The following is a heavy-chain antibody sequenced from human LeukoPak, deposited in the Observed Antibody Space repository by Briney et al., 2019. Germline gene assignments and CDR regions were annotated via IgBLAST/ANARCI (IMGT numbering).Heavy chain of an antibody. CDR1: GGTFSSYA. CDR3: ARGSRDGYNFRLPFDY. CDR2: IIPIFGTA. V-gene: IGHV1-69*13. Sequence: SVKVSCKASGGTFSSYAISWVRQAPGQGLEWMGGIIPIFGTANYAQKFQGRVTITADESTSTAYMELSSLRSEDTAVYYCARGSRDGYNFRLPFDYWGQGTLVTVSS. J-gene: IGHJ4*02. D-gene: IGHD5-24*01.